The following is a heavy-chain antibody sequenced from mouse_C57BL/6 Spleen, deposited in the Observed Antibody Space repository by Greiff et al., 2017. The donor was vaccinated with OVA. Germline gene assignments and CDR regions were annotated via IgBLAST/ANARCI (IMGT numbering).Heavy chain of an antibody. CDR1: GFTFSSYA. J-gene: IGHJ2*01. CDR2: ISDGGSYT. CDR3: ARASYYSNSFDY. Sequence: VESGGGLVKPGGSLKLSCAASGFTFSSYAMSWVRQTPEKRLEWVATISDGGSYTYYPDNVKGRFTISRDNAKNNLYLQMSHLKSEDTAMYYCARASYYSNSFDYWGQGTTLTVSS. V-gene: IGHV5-4*01. D-gene: IGHD2-5*01.